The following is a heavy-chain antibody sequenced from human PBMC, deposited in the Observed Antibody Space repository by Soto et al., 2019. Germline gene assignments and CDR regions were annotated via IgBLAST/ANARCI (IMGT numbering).Heavy chain of an antibody. CDR3: ARGPYFGEQFDY. D-gene: IGHD3-10*01. CDR1: GYTFSSYG. J-gene: IGHJ4*02. Sequence: ALLKVSWKGSGYTFSSYGSSWVRQAPGQGLEWMGWISAYNGNTNYAQKLQGRVTMTTDTSTSTAYMELRSLRSDDTAVYYCARGPYFGEQFDYWGQGTLVTVSS. CDR2: ISAYNGNT. V-gene: IGHV1-18*04.